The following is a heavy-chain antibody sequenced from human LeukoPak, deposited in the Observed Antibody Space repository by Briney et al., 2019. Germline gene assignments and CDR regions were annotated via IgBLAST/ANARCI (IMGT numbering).Heavy chain of an antibody. J-gene: IGHJ4*02. CDR1: GFTFNSYV. Sequence: GGSLRLSCTASGFTFNSYVMHWVRQAPGKGLQHVSVITSDAYSTSYGNSVKGRFTISRDNSKSTLYLHMGGLRSEDMAVYFCARGGRRLVPAPIDNWGQGTLVIVSS. D-gene: IGHD2-2*02. V-gene: IGHV3-64*01. CDR2: ITSDAYST. CDR3: ARGGRRLVPAPIDN.